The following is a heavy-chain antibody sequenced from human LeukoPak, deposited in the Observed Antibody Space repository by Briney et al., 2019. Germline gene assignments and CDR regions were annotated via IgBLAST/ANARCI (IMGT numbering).Heavy chain of an antibody. D-gene: IGHD6-13*01. CDR2: IYYSGST. CDR3: ARIFQQLSPRGAGIWYFDL. CDR1: GASIDNSGYY. J-gene: IGHJ2*01. V-gene: IGHV4-39*07. Sequence: SETLSLTCTVSGASIDNSGYYWGWIRQPPGKGLEWIGIIYYSGSTYYNPSLKSRVTISADTSKNQFSLKLRSVTAADTGVYYCARIFQQLSPRGAGIWYFDLWGRGTLVTVSS.